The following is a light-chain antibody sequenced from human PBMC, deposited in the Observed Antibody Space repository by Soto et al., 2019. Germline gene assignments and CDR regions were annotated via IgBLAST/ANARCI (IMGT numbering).Light chain of an antibody. CDR1: QSVSSSY. J-gene: IGKJ1*01. CDR2: GAS. V-gene: IGKV3-20*01. CDR3: QQYGSPWT. Sequence: EIVLTQSPGTLSLSPGERATLSCRASQSVSSSYLAWYQQKPGQAPRLLIYGASSRATGIPDRFSGSGSGTDFTLTISRLEPEDFPVYYCQQYGSPWTFGQGTKVDIK.